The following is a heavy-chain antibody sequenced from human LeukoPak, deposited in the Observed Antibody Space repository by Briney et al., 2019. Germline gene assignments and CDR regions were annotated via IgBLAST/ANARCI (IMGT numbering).Heavy chain of an antibody. CDR2: IYSGGTT. J-gene: IGHJ4*02. Sequence: GGSLRLSCTASGFTVSTSYLTWVRQPPGKGLEWVSGIYSGGTTYYAHSVKGRFTISRDNSKNSVHLQMNSLRAEDTAVYYCVRGFTGSYDYWGQGTLVTVSS. V-gene: IGHV3-53*01. CDR1: GFTVSTSY. CDR3: VRGFTGSYDY. D-gene: IGHD1-26*01.